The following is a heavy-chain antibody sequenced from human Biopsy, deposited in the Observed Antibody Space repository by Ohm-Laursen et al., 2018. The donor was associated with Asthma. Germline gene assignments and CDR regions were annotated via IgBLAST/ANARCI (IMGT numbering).Heavy chain of an antibody. CDR1: GFTVSRDH. CDR3: ARDVGINADPGHWSFNL. J-gene: IGHJ2*01. CDR2: IYSGGTS. V-gene: IGHV3-53*05. D-gene: IGHD3-10*01. Sequence: SLRLSCSASGFTVSRDHMLWVRQAPGKGLEWVSVIYSGGTSDTADSVKGRFTISRDYSKSTVYLQMNSLRLEDTAVYYCARDVGINADPGHWSFNLWGRGTLVTVSS.